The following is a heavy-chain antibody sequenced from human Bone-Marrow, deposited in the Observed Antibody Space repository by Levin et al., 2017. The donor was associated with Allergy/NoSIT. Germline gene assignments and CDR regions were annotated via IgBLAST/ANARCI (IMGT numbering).Heavy chain of an antibody. CDR3: ARREWGKYYFDY. Sequence: GESLKISCAASGFSFSTYGMHWVRQAPGKGLEWVAVISYDGSNKYYEDSVKGRFTISRDNSKNTLYLQMNSLRTEDTAVYYCARREWGKYYFDYWGQGTLVTVSS. J-gene: IGHJ4*02. D-gene: IGHD3-3*01. V-gene: IGHV3-30*03. CDR1: GFSFSTYG. CDR2: ISYDGSNK.